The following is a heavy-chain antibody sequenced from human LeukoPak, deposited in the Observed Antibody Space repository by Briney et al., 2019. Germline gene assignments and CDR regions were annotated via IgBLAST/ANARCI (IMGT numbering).Heavy chain of an antibody. D-gene: IGHD3-10*01. Sequence: SETLSLTCTVSGGSISSYYRSWIRQPPGKGLEWIGYIYYSGSTNYNPSLKSRVTISVDTSKNQFSLKLSSVTAADTAVYYCARERAYYYGSGTPYYYYGMDVWGQGTTVTVSS. J-gene: IGHJ6*02. CDR3: ARERAYYYGSGTPYYYYGMDV. V-gene: IGHV4-59*01. CDR2: IYYSGST. CDR1: GGSISSYY.